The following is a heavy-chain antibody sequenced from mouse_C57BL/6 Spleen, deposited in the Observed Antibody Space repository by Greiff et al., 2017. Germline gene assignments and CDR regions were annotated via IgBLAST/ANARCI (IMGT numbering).Heavy chain of an antibody. Sequence: EVQLQESGGGLVQPKGSLKLSCAASGFTFNTYAMPWVRQAPGKGLEWVARIRSKSSNYATYYADSVKDRFTISRDDSQSMLYLQMNDLKTEDTAMYYCVRDDYELWYFDVWGTGTTVTVSS. CDR2: IRSKSSNYAT. CDR1: GFTFNTYA. D-gene: IGHD2-4*01. V-gene: IGHV10-3*01. CDR3: VRDDYELWYFDV. J-gene: IGHJ1*03.